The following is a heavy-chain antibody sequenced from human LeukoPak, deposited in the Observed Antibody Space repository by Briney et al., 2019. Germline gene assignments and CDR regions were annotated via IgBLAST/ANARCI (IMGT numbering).Heavy chain of an antibody. CDR2: ISAYNGNT. CDR3: ARGGHRRYYYTSGSAFDP. J-gene: IGHJ5*02. CDR1: GYTFTSCA. V-gene: IGHV1-18*01. Sequence: ASVKVSCKASGYTFTSCAISWVRQAPGQGLERMGWISAYNGNTNYAQKLQSRVTMTTDTSTSTAYMELRSLRSDDTAVYYCARGGHRRYYYTSGSAFDPWGQGTLVTVSS. D-gene: IGHD3-10*01.